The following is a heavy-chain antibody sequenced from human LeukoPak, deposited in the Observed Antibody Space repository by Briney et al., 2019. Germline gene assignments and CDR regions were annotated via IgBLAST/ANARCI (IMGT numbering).Heavy chain of an antibody. Sequence: PSETLSLTCTVSNGSISSYSWNWIRQPPGKGLEWIGEINHSGSTNYNPSLKSRVTISVDTSKNQFSLKLSSVTAADTAVYYCARRAVTIRGQHNWFDPWGQGTLVTVSS. CDR1: NGSISSYS. J-gene: IGHJ5*02. V-gene: IGHV4-34*01. D-gene: IGHD4-17*01. CDR2: INHSGST. CDR3: ARRAVTIRGQHNWFDP.